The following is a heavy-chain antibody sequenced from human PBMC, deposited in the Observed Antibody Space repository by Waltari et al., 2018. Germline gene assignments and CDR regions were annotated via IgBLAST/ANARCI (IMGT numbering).Heavy chain of an antibody. J-gene: IGHJ3*02. CDR1: GYTLTELS. D-gene: IGHD6-19*01. CDR2: FDPEDGET. CDR3: ATVMDSSGWTNAFDI. Sequence: QVQLVQSGAEVKKPGASVKVSFKVSGYTLTELSMHWVRPAPGKGLEWMGGFDPEDGETIYAQKFQGRVTMTEDTSTDTAYMELSSLRSEDTAVYYCATVMDSSGWTNAFDIWGQGTMVTVSS. V-gene: IGHV1-24*01.